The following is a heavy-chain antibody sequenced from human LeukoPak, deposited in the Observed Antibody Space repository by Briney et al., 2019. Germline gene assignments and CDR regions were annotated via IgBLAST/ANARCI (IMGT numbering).Heavy chain of an antibody. CDR1: GGSFSGYY. Sequence: PSETPSLTCAVYGGSFSGYYWSWILQPPGKGLEWIGEINYSGSTNYNPSLKSRVTMLVDTSMNLFALKLSSVTAADTAVYYCVRQGVATPIDYWGQGTLVTVSS. CDR3: VRQGVATPIDY. CDR2: INYSGST. J-gene: IGHJ4*02. D-gene: IGHD2-15*01. V-gene: IGHV4-34*01.